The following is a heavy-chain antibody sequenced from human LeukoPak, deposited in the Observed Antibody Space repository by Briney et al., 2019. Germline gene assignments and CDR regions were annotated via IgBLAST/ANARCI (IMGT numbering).Heavy chain of an antibody. CDR3: ARYYYDSSGYYYPFDY. CDR2: ISSSSSYI. J-gene: IGHJ4*02. CDR1: GFTFSSYS. V-gene: IGHV3-21*01. D-gene: IGHD3-22*01. Sequence: GGSLRLSCAASGFTFSSYSMNWVRQAPGKGLEWVSSISSSSSYIYYADSVKGRLTISRDNAKNSLYLQMNSLRAEDTAVYYCARYYYDSSGYYYPFDYWGQGTLVTVSS.